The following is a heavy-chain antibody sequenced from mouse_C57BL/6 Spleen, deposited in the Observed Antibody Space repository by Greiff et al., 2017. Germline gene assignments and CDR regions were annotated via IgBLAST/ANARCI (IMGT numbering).Heavy chain of an antibody. D-gene: IGHD1-1*01. J-gene: IGHJ4*01. CDR1: GFSLTSYG. V-gene: IGHV2-6*03. Sequence: QVQLKESGPGLVAPSQSLSITCTVSGFSLTSYGVHWVRQPPGKGLEWLVVIWSDGSTTYNSALKSRLSISKDNSKSQVFLKMNSLQTDDTAMYYCASAHYYGLDAMDYWGQGTSVTVSS. CDR3: ASAHYYGLDAMDY. CDR2: IWSDGST.